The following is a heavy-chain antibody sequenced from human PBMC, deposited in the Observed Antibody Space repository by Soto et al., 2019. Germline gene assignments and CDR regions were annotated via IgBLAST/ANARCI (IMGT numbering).Heavy chain of an antibody. CDR3: AKDVESGWYEAFDY. J-gene: IGHJ4*02. D-gene: IGHD6-19*01. CDR2: IRSFDYRT. V-gene: IGHV3-23*01. CDR1: GFAFSQYG. Sequence: SLRLSCTSSGFAFSQYGMSWVRQAPGKGLEWVSSIRSFDYRTNYADSVKGRFTISRDNSKSTLSLQMNSLRAEDTAVYYCAKDVESGWYEAFDYWGPGTLVTVSS.